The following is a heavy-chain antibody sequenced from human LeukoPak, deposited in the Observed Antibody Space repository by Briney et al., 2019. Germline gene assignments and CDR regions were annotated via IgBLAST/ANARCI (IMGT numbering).Heavy chain of an antibody. CDR3: ATSLTMVVTQSAFDI. J-gene: IGHJ3*02. D-gene: IGHD4-23*01. CDR2: ISGSGGST. Sequence: PGGSLRLSCAASGFTFSSYAMSWVRQAPGKWLEWVSAISGSGGSTYYADSVKGRFTISRDNSENTLYLQMNSLRAEDTAVYYCATSLTMVVTQSAFDIWGQGTVVTVSS. CDR1: GFTFSSYA. V-gene: IGHV3-23*01.